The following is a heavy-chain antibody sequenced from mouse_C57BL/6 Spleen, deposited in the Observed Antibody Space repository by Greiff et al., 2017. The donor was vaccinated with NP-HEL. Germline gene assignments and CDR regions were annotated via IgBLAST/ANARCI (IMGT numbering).Heavy chain of an antibody. J-gene: IGHJ3*01. CDR1: GYAFSSSW. CDR2: IYPGDGDT. V-gene: IGHV1-82*01. Sequence: VQLQQSGPELVKPGASVKISCKASGYAFSSSWMNWVKQRPGKGLEWIGRIYPGDGDTKYNGKFKGKASLTADKSSSTAYMQLSSLTSEDSAVYFCARSGDYYGSSYGFAYWGQGTLVTVSA. CDR3: ARSGDYYGSSYGFAY. D-gene: IGHD1-1*01.